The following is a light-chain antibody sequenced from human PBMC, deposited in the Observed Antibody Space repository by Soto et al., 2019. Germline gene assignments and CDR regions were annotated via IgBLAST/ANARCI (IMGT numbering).Light chain of an antibody. CDR3: QQRYSWPLT. V-gene: IGKV3-11*01. Sequence: EIVLTQSPAALSLSPGGRATLSCRVSQSINIYLAWYQQKLGQAPRLLIYDASIRATGIPARFSGSGSGTDFPLTISSLAPEDFGVYYCQQRYSWPLTFGGGTKVEIK. CDR2: DAS. J-gene: IGKJ4*01. CDR1: QSINIY.